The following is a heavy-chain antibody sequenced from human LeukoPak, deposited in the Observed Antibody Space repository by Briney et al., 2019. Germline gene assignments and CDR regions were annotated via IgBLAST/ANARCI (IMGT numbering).Heavy chain of an antibody. CDR2: ISGSGGST. V-gene: IGHV3-23*01. D-gene: IGHD3-3*01. J-gene: IGHJ5*02. CDR1: GFTFSSYA. Sequence: GGSLRLSCAASGFTFSSYAMSWVRQAPGKGLEWVSAISGSGGSTYYANSVKGRFTISRDNSKNTLYLQMNSLRAEDTAVYYCAKDRYDFWSGHLSWGQGTLVTVSS. CDR3: AKDRYDFWSGHLS.